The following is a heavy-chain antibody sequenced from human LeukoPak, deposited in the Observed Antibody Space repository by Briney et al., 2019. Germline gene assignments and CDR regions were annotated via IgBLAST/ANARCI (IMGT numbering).Heavy chain of an antibody. V-gene: IGHV4-34*01. D-gene: IGHD3-9*01. CDR1: GGSFSGYY. Sequence: SETLSLTCAVYGGSFSGYYWSWIRQPPGKGLEWIGEINHSGSTNYNPSLKSRVTISVDTSKNQFSLKLSSVTAADTAVYYCARDFLTGYYNWFDPWGQGTLVTVSS. J-gene: IGHJ5*02. CDR2: INHSGST. CDR3: ARDFLTGYYNWFDP.